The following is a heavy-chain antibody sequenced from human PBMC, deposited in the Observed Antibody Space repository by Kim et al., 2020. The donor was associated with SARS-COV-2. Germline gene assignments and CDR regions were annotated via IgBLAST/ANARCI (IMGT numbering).Heavy chain of an antibody. D-gene: IGHD6-13*01. CDR1: GGSISSSSYY. J-gene: IGHJ5*02. V-gene: IGHV4-39*01. CDR3: ARLQGILYWFDP. Sequence: SDTLSLTCTVSGGSISSSSYYWGWIRQPPGKGLEWIGSIYYSGSTYYNPSLKSRVTISVDTSKNQFSLKLSSVTAADTAVYYCARLQGILYWFDPWGQGT. CDR2: IYYSGST.